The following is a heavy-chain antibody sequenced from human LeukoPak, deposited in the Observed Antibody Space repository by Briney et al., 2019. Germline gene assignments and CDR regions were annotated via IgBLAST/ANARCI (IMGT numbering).Heavy chain of an antibody. Sequence: PGGSLRLSCEASGFSFSMYWMAWVRQAPGKGLEWVANIKRDGSERHCLDSVRGRFTVSRDNAKNSLYLQLNSLRAEDTAVYFCARDTTYYESSAYYDSYDIWGQGTMATVSS. J-gene: IGHJ3*02. D-gene: IGHD3-22*01. V-gene: IGHV3-7*01. CDR3: ARDTTYYESSAYYDSYDI. CDR1: GFSFSMYW. CDR2: IKRDGSER.